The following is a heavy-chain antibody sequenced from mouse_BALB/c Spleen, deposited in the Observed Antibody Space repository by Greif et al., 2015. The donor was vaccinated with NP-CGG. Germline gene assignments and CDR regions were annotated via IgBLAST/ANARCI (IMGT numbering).Heavy chain of an antibody. CDR1: GYAFTNYL. CDR3: AIGYDGVDY. J-gene: IGHJ2*01. CDR2: INPGSGGT. Sequence: VQLQQSGAELVRPGTSVKVSCKASGYAFTNYLIEWVKQRPGQGLEWIGVINPGSGGTNYNERFKGKATLTADKSSSTAYMQLSSLTSDDSAVYFCAIGYDGVDYWGQGTTRTVSS. D-gene: IGHD2-2*01. V-gene: IGHV1-54*01.